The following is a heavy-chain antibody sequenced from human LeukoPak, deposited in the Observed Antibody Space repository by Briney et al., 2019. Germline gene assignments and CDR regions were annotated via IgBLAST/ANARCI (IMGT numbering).Heavy chain of an antibody. Sequence: GASVKVSCKASGYTFTSYYMHWVRQAPGQGLEWMGIINPSGGSTSYAQKFQGRVTMTRDTSTSTVYMELSSLRAEDTAVYYCAKESAYCGSDCRSLSDYWGQGTLVTVSS. V-gene: IGHV1-46*01. D-gene: IGHD2-21*02. CDR1: GYTFTSYY. CDR3: AKESAYCGSDCRSLSDY. CDR2: INPSGGST. J-gene: IGHJ4*02.